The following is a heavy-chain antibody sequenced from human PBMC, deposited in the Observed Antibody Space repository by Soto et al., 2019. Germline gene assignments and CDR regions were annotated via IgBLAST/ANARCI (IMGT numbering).Heavy chain of an antibody. J-gene: IGHJ6*02. CDR3: ARDNSVERAGSYYYGMDV. CDR1: GGSVSSGSYY. Sequence: SETLSLTCTVSGGSVSSGSYYWSWIRQPPGKGLEWIGYIYYSGSTNYNPSLKSRVTISVDTSKNQFSLKLSSVTAADTAVYYCARDNSVERAGSYYYGMDVWGQGTTVTVSS. CDR2: IYYSGST. D-gene: IGHD1-1*01. V-gene: IGHV4-61*01.